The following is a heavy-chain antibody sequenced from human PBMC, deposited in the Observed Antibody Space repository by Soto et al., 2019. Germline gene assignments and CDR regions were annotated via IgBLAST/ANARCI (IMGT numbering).Heavy chain of an antibody. CDR1: GGSVSSGSYY. J-gene: IGHJ6*02. CDR3: ARGLEHWYHVRYYYGMDV. CDR2: IYYSGST. D-gene: IGHD6-13*01. Sequence: QVQLQESGPGLVKPSETLSLTCTVSGGSVSSGSYYWSWIRQPPGKGLEWIGYIYYSGSTNYNPSLKSRVSITVDSSKNQFSLKLSSVTAAATAVYHRARGLEHWYHVRYYYGMDVWGQGTTVTVSS. V-gene: IGHV4-61*01.